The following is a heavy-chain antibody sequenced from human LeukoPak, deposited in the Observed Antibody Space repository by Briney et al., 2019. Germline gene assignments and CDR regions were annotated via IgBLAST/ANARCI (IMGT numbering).Heavy chain of an antibody. CDR1: GFTFSSYA. Sequence: GGSLRLSCAASGFTFSSYAMSWVRQAPGKGLEWVSAISGSGGSTYYADSVKGRFTISRDNSKNTLYLQMNSLRAEDTAVYYCAKHDYYDGSGCNDYWGQGTLVTVSS. V-gene: IGHV3-23*01. CDR3: AKHDYYDGSGCNDY. CDR2: ISGSGGST. D-gene: IGHD3-22*01. J-gene: IGHJ4*02.